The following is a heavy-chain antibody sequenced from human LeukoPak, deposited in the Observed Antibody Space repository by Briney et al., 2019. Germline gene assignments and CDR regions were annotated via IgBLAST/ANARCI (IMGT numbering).Heavy chain of an antibody. CDR2: IGPTGSDR. D-gene: IGHD1-14*01. CDR1: GPTFSTSG. V-gene: IGHV3-21*06. CDR3: ATETNGRHYDY. Sequence: GGSLRLSCTASGPTFSTSGFNCVRQAPGKGLEWVASIGPTGSDRYHADSIKGRFTISRHNVNNFLYLQMNRLRAEETAVDYCATETNGRHYDYWGQGTLLTVSS. J-gene: IGHJ4*02.